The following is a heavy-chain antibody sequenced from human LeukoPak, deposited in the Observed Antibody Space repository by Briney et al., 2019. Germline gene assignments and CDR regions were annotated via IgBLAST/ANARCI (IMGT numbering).Heavy chain of an antibody. CDR1: GYTFTGYY. J-gene: IGHJ4*02. V-gene: IGHV1-2*02. CDR2: IHPNSGGT. CDR3: ARDVTALGNY. D-gene: IGHD7-27*01. Sequence: ASVKVSCTASGYTFTGYYMHWVRQAPGQGLEWMGWIHPNSGGTKYAQRFQGRVTVTRDTSISTVYMELSRLRSDDTAVYYCARDVTALGNYWGQGTLITVSS.